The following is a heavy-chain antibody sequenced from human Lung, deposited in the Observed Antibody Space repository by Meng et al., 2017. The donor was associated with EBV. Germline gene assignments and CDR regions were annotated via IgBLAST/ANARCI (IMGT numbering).Heavy chain of an antibody. D-gene: IGHD2/OR15-2a*01. J-gene: IGHJ4*02. CDR2: INHSGST. CDR3: ARGFLSFVRVFDY. Sequence: QVQLQQWGAGLLQPSATLSLTCAVYGGAFSGYYWSWIRQPRGKGLEWIGEINHSGSTNYNPSLKSRVTISVDTSKNQFSLKLSSVTAADTAVYYCARGFLSFVRVFDYWGQGTLVTVSS. V-gene: IGHV4-34*01. CDR1: GGAFSGYY.